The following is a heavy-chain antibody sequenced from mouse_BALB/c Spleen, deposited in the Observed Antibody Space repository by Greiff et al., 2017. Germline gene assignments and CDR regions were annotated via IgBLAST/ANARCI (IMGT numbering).Heavy chain of an antibody. Sequence: QVQLKQSGPGLVAPSQSLSITCTVSGFSLTGYGVNWVRQPPGKGLEWLGMIWGDGSTDYNSALKSRLSISKDNSKSQVFLKMNSLQTDDTARYYCARIYYDYDGAWFAYWGQGTLVTVSA. J-gene: IGHJ3*01. CDR2: IWGDGST. D-gene: IGHD2-4*01. CDR3: ARIYYDYDGAWFAY. CDR1: GFSLTGYG. V-gene: IGHV2-6-7*01.